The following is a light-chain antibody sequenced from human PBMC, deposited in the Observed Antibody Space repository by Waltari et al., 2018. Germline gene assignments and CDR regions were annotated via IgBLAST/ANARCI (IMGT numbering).Light chain of an antibody. J-gene: IGLJ1*01. CDR2: GVS. CDR1: SSDIGAYNY. V-gene: IGLV2-14*01. CDR3: NSFTSRTTYV. Sequence: QSALTQPASVSGSPGQSITISCTGTSSDIGAYNYVSWYQQHPGKAPKVMIYGVSNRPSGVSNRFAGSKSGNAASLTISGLQAEDEADYYCNSFTSRTTYVCGTGTKVTVL.